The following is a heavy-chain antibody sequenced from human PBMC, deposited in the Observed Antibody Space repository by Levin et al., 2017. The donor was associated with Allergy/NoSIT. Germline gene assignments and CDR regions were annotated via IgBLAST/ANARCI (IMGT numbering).Heavy chain of an antibody. D-gene: IGHD6-13*01. CDR1: GYAFSTYW. CDR3: ARIRDNSWFFDY. V-gene: IGHV5-51*01. CDR2: IYIGDSDT. J-gene: IGHJ4*02. Sequence: PGGSLRLSCKGSGYAFSTYWIAWVRQMPGKGLEWMGSIYIGDSDTRNSPSFQGQVTISADKSIGTAYLQWSSLKASDTAIYYCARIRDNSWFFDYWGQGTLVTVSS.